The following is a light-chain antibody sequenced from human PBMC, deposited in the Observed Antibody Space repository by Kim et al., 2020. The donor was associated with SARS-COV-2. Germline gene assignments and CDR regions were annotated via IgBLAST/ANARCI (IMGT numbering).Light chain of an antibody. Sequence: SVSSNLAWYQQKPGQAPRLLIYGASTRATGIPARFSGSGSGTGFTLTISSLQSEDFAVYYCQQYNAGYTFGQGTKLEI. CDR3: QQYNAGYT. V-gene: IGKV3-15*01. CDR2: GAS. CDR1: SVSSN. J-gene: IGKJ2*01.